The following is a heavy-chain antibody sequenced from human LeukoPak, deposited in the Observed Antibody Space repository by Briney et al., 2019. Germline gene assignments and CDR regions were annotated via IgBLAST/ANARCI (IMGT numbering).Heavy chain of an antibody. Sequence: ASVKVSCKASGYTLTSYYMHWVRQAPGQGLEWMGIINPSGSSTLYAQKFQGRVTMTRDMSTTTDYMELSSLRSEDTAVYYCARDNSVGDIAWWFDPWGQGTLVTVSS. CDR3: ARDNSVGDIAWWFDP. CDR2: INPSGSST. J-gene: IGHJ5*02. V-gene: IGHV1-46*01. CDR1: GYTLTSYY. D-gene: IGHD3-16*02.